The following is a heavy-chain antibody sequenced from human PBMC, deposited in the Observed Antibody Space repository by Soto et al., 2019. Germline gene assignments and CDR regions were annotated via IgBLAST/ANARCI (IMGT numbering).Heavy chain of an antibody. CDR1: GGSFSGYY. CDR3: ARGRDGVVVAARRHNWFAP. J-gene: IGHJ5*02. V-gene: IGHV4-34*01. Sequence: SETLSLTCAVYGGSFSGYYWSWIRQPPGKGLEWIGEINHSGSTSYNPSLKSRVTISVDTSKNQFSLKRSSVTAADTAVYYCARGRDGVVVAARRHNWFAPWGQGTLVTVSS. D-gene: IGHD2-15*01. CDR2: INHSGST.